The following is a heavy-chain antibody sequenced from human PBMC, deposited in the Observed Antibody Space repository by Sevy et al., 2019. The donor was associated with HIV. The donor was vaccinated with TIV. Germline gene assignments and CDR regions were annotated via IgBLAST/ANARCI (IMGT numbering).Heavy chain of an antibody. J-gene: IGHJ6*02. CDR2: IIPIFGTA. CDR1: GGTFSSYA. CDR3: ARVYNWNYEGNYYYGMDV. V-gene: IGHV1-69*13. Sequence: ASVKVSCKASGGTFSSYAISWVRQAPGQGLEWMGGIIPIFGTANYAQKFQGRVTITADESTSTAYMELSSLRSEDTAVYYCARVYNWNYEGNYYYGMDVWGQGTTVTVSS. D-gene: IGHD1-7*01.